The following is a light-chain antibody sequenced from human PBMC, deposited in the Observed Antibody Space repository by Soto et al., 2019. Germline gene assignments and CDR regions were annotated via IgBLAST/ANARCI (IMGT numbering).Light chain of an antibody. V-gene: IGKV1-5*03. Sequence: DIQMTQSPSTLSASVGDRVTITCRARQSISDSLAWYQQKPGKAPKLLIYEASNLKSGVPSRFSGSGSGTEYTLTISSLQPYDFASYYCQQYNGYWTFGQGTKVEIK. J-gene: IGKJ1*01. CDR1: QSISDS. CDR2: EAS. CDR3: QQYNGYWT.